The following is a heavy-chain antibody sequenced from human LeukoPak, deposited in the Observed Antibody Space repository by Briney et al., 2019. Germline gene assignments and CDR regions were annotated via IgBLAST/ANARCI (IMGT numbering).Heavy chain of an antibody. CDR2: ISSSSSTI. V-gene: IGHV3-48*01. J-gene: IGHJ3*02. CDR3: AREGYSSIDAFDI. Sequence: GGSLRLSCAASGFTFSSYSMNWVRQAPGKGLEWVSHISSSSSTIYYADSVKGRFTISRDNAKNSLYLQMNSLRAEDTAVYYCAREGYSSIDAFDIWGQGTMVTVSS. CDR1: GFTFSSYS. D-gene: IGHD6-19*01.